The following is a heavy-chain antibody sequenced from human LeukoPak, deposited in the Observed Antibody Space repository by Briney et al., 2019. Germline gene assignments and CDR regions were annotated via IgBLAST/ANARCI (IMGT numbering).Heavy chain of an antibody. V-gene: IGHV1-2*02. D-gene: IGHD5-12*01. CDR2: INPNSGDT. CDR1: GYTFTGYF. Sequence: ASVKVSCKASGYTFTGYFIHWVRQAPGQGLEWMGWINPNSGDTNYAQKFQGRVTMTRDTSVNTAYMDLISLRSDDTAVYHCARAYTGFEAFDYWGQGVPVIVSS. CDR3: ARAYTGFEAFDY. J-gene: IGHJ4*02.